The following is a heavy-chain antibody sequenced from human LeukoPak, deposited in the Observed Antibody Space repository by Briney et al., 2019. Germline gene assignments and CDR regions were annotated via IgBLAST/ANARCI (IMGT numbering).Heavy chain of an antibody. CDR3: ARHKRGVRGFIITNTYNWFDP. Sequence: ASVKVSCKASGYTFTSYSIHWVRQAPGQGLEWMGIINPIGGSTSYAQKFQGRVTMTRDTSKNQFSLKLSSVTAAATAVYYCARHKRGVRGFIITNTYNWFDPWGQGTLVTVSS. J-gene: IGHJ5*02. CDR1: GYTFTSYS. CDR2: INPIGGST. V-gene: IGHV1-46*01. D-gene: IGHD3-10*01.